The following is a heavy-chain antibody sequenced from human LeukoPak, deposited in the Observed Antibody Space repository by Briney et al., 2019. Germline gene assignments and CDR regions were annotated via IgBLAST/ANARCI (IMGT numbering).Heavy chain of an antibody. Sequence: KSSETLSLTCTVSGGSISSGDYYWSWIRQPPGKGLESIWFIYYSGSTYYNPSLKSRVTISVDTSKNQFSLRLSSVTAADTAVYYCARERAAKTRFDYWGQGTLVTVSS. CDR3: ARERAAKTRFDY. J-gene: IGHJ4*02. CDR2: IYYSGST. D-gene: IGHD1-1*01. CDR1: GGSISSGDYY. V-gene: IGHV4-30-4*01.